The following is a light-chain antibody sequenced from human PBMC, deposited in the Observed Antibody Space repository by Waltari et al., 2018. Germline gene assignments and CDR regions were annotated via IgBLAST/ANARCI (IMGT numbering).Light chain of an antibody. V-gene: IGKV1-5*03. CDR1: QSISSW. CDR3: QHYNTYPFT. CDR2: KAS. Sequence: DIQMTQSPSTLSASVGDRVTIPCRASQSISSWLAWYQQQPGKAPKVLIYKASSLESGVPSRFSGSGSGTEFTLTISSLQPDDFATYYCQHYNTYPFTFGPGTKVDIK. J-gene: IGKJ3*01.